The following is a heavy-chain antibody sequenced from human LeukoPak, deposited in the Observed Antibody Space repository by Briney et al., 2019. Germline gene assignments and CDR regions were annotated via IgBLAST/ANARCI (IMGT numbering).Heavy chain of an antibody. CDR3: ARAPRSWGFDY. J-gene: IGHJ4*02. D-gene: IGHD7-27*01. CDR2: ISAYNGNT. CDR1: GYTFTNFG. Sequence: ASVKVSCKASGYTFTNFGISWVRQAPGQGLEWMARISAYNGNTNYAQIFQGRVTMTTDTSTSTAYMELRSLRSDDTAVYYCARAPRSWGFDYWGQGTLVTVSS. V-gene: IGHV1-18*01.